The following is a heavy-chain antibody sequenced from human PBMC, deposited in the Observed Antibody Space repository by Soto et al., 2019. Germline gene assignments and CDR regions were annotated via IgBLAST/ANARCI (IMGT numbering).Heavy chain of an antibody. CDR2: IYSDGST. V-gene: IGHV3-NL1*01. D-gene: IGHD3-3*01. J-gene: IGHJ6*02. Sequence: GGSLRLSCAASGFSFSTYGMHWVRQAPGKGLEWVAFIYSDGSTYYADSVKGRFTISRLSSKNTLYLQMNSLRSEDTAVYYCATRAPITISGVVYYYYYGMDVWGQGTTVTVSS. CDR3: ATRAPITISGVVYYYYYGMDV. CDR1: GFSFSTYG.